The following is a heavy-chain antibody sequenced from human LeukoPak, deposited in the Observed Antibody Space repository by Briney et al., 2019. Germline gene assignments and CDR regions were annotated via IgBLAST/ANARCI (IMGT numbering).Heavy chain of an antibody. Sequence: GGSLRLSCAASGFIFDDYGMSWVRQAPGKGLEWVSAISGSGGSTYYADSVKGRFTISRDNSKNTLYLQMNSLRAEDTAVYYCAKYLWFGELSPDFDYWGQGTLVTVSS. D-gene: IGHD3-10*01. CDR3: AKYLWFGELSPDFDY. J-gene: IGHJ4*02. CDR2: ISGSGGST. CDR1: GFIFDDYG. V-gene: IGHV3-23*01.